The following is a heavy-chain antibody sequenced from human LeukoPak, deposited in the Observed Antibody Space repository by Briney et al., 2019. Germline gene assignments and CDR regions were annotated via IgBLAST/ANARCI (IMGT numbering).Heavy chain of an antibody. J-gene: IGHJ3*02. D-gene: IGHD2/OR15-2a*01. CDR3: ARVPLDYLLGVGAFDI. CDR1: GSTFSSYA. V-gene: IGHV3-30-3*01. CDR2: ISYDGSNK. Sequence: GGSLRLSCAASGSTFSSYAMHWVRQAPGKGLEWVAVISYDGSNKYYADSVKGRFTISRDNSKNTLYLQMNSLRAEDTAVYYCARVPLDYLLGVGAFDIWGQGTMVTVSS.